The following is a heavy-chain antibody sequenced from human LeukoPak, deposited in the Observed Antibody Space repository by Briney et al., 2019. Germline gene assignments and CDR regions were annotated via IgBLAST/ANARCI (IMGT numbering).Heavy chain of an antibody. Sequence: PSETLSLTCTVSGHSISSGYYWGWIRQPPGEGLEWIGSIYHSGSTYHNPSLKSRVTISVDTSKNQFSLKLSSVTAADTAVYYCPRDQVTMAVKWFDPWVQGTLVTVSS. CDR2: IYHSGST. CDR1: GHSISSGYY. V-gene: IGHV4-38-2*02. CDR3: PRDQVTMAVKWFDP. J-gene: IGHJ5*02. D-gene: IGHD3-10*01.